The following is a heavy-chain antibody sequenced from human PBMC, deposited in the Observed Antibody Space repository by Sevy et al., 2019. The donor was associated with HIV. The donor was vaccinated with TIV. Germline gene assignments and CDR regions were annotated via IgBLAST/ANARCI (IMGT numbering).Heavy chain of an antibody. J-gene: IGHJ4*02. CDR2: INPNSGGT. CDR3: AGGRITIFGEGDY. V-gene: IGHV1-2*02. CDR1: GYTFTGYY. Sequence: ASVKVSCKASGYTFTGYYMHWVRQAPGQGLEWMGWINPNSGGTNYAQKFQGRVTMTRDTSISTAYMELSRLRSDDTAVYYCAGGRITIFGEGDYWGQGTLVTVSS. D-gene: IGHD3-3*01.